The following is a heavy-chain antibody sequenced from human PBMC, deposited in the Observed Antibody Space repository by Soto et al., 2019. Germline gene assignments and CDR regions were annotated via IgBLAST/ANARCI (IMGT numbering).Heavy chain of an antibody. J-gene: IGHJ6*02. D-gene: IGHD3-22*01. CDR2: IVVGGDNT. CDR1: GFTFISSA. V-gene: IGHV1-58*01. CDR3: AATNYFYVSSGSKGGYYYYGMDV. Sequence: GASVKVSCKASGFTFISSAVQWVRQARGQGLEWIGWIVVGGDNTKYAQKFQERVTITRDVSTSTAYMELSSLRSEDTAVYFCAATNYFYVSSGSKGGYYYYGMDVWGQGTTVTVSS.